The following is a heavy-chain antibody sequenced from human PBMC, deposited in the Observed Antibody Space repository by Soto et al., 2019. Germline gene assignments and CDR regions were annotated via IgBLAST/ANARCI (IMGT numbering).Heavy chain of an antibody. CDR1: GGSISSSSYY. CDR2: IYYSGST. D-gene: IGHD2-2*01. CDR3: ASMPSNYYYYYMDV. J-gene: IGHJ6*03. V-gene: IGHV4-39*01. Sequence: PSETLSLTCTVSGGSISSSSYYWGWIRQPPGKGLEWIGSIYYSGSTYYNPSLKSRVTISADTSKNQFSLKLSSVTAADTAVYYCASMPSNYYYYYMDVWGKGTTVTVSS.